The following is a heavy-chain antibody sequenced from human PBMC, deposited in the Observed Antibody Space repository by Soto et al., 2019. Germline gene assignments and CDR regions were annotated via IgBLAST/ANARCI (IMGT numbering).Heavy chain of an antibody. CDR3: AREGPYIVVVPAATAPYYFDY. CDR1: GGTFSSYT. CDR2: IIPILGIA. Sequence: SVKVSCKASGGTFSSYTISWVRQAPGQGLEWMGRIIPILGIANYAQKFQGRVTITADKSTSTAYMELSSLRSEDTAVYYCAREGPYIVVVPAATAPYYFDYWGQGTLVTVSS. J-gene: IGHJ4*02. V-gene: IGHV1-69*04. D-gene: IGHD2-2*01.